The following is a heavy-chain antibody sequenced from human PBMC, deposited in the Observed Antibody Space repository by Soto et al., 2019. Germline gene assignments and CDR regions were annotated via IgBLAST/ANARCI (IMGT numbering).Heavy chain of an antibody. J-gene: IGHJ5*02. Sequence: EVQLVESGGGLVQPGGSLRLSCVASGFTVGNNYMSWVRQAPGRGLEWVSLIYSVGTTHYADSVRGRFTISRDSSKNTPYREMKSLRREDTAIYYCMNRPRAWGQGTLVTVSS. CDR3: MNRPRA. V-gene: IGHV3-66*01. CDR1: GFTVGNNY. CDR2: IYSVGTT. D-gene: IGHD6-6*01.